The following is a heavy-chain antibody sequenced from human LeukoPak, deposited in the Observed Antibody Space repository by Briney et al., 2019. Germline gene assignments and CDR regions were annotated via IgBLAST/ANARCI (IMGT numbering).Heavy chain of an antibody. Sequence: GGSLRLSCAASGFTFSSYGMSWVRQAPGKGLEWVSAISGSGGNTYYADPVKGRFTISRDNSKKTLYLQMNSLRAEDTAVYYCAKEMGFKIREVMLGFFDYWGQGTLVTVSS. D-gene: IGHD3-10*01. V-gene: IGHV3-23*01. J-gene: IGHJ4*02. CDR3: AKEMGFKIREVMLGFFDY. CDR1: GFTFSSYG. CDR2: ISGSGGNT.